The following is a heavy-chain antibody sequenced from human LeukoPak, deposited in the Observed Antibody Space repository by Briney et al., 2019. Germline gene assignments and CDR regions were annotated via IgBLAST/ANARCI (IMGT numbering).Heavy chain of an antibody. CDR3: ARDFGPRLYAFDV. V-gene: IGHV3-48*04. D-gene: IGHD3-16*01. CDR2: ISSSGSTI. Sequence: GRSLRLSCAASGFTFSSYGMNWVRQAPGKGLEWVSYISSSGSTIYYADSVKGRFTISRDDAKNSLYLQMNSLRAEDTAVYFCARDFGPRLYAFDVWGQGTMITVSS. CDR1: GFTFSSYG. J-gene: IGHJ3*01.